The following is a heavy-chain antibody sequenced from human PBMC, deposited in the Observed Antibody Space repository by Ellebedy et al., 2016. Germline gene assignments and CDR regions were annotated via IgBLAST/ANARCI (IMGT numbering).Heavy chain of an antibody. V-gene: IGHV2-5*01. D-gene: IGHD4-17*01. Sequence: SGPTLEKPTQTLTLTCTFSGFSLSTSAVVVGWVRQPPGRAPEWLAFIYGNDDKRYSPSLKSRLTITKDTSKNQVVLTLTNMDPVDTATYYCVHRTTVTSVDYWGQGTLVTVSS. CDR3: VHRTTVTSVDY. CDR2: IYGNDDK. J-gene: IGHJ4*02. CDR1: GFSLSTSAVV.